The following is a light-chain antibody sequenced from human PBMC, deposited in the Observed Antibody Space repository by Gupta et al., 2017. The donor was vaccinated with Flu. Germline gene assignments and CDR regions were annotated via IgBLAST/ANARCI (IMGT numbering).Light chain of an antibody. Sequence: PPSLSASVGDRVTITCRTSESISNDVNWYQQRPGKAPKLLICAASSLQSGVPSRFSGSGSGTDFTLTINSLKPEDFATYHGQQSHDFPRKFGQRTKVEV. V-gene: IGKV1-39*01. CDR2: AAS. CDR1: ESISND. CDR3: QQSHDFPRK. J-gene: IGKJ1*01.